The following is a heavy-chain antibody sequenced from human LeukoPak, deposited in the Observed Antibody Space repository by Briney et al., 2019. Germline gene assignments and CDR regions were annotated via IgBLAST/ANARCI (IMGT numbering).Heavy chain of an antibody. CDR1: GGSFSGYY. CDR2: INHSGST. CDR3: ARGTIFGSRYMDV. Sequence: PSETLPLTCAVYGGSFSGYYWSWIRQPPGKGLEWIGEINHSGSTNYNPSLKSRVTISVDTSKNQFSLKLSSVTAADTAVYYCARGTIFGSRYMDVWGKGTTVTVPS. J-gene: IGHJ6*03. V-gene: IGHV4-34*01. D-gene: IGHD3-3*01.